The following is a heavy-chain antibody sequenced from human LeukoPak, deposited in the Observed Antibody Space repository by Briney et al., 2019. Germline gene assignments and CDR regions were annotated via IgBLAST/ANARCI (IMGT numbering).Heavy chain of an antibody. CDR1: GFTFSSYE. Sequence: GGSLRLSCAASGFTFSSYEMNWVRQAPGKGLEWVSYISSSGSTIYYADSVKGRFTISRDNAKNSLYLQMNSLRVEDTAVYYCARDWKVRGVIIPFDYWGQGTLVTVSS. CDR3: ARDWKVRGVIIPFDY. J-gene: IGHJ4*02. CDR2: ISSSGSTI. V-gene: IGHV3-48*03. D-gene: IGHD3-10*01.